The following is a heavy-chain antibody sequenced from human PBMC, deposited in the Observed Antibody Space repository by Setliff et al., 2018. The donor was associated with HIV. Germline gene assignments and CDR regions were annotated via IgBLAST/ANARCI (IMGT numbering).Heavy chain of an antibody. CDR2: TYYSGST. V-gene: IGHV4-39*07. J-gene: IGHJ4*02. D-gene: IGHD1-1*01. Sequence: PSETLSLTCTVSGGSISSSSYYWGWIRQPPGKGLEWIGSTYYSGSTYYNPSLKSRLTMSIDTSKSHFSLNLNSVTAADTAVYYCARGTTSITFDYWSQGTLVTVSS. CDR1: GGSISSSSYY. CDR3: ARGTTSITFDY.